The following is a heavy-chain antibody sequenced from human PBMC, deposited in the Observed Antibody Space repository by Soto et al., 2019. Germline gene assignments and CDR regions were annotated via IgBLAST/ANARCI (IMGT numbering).Heavy chain of an antibody. V-gene: IGHV1-2*02. J-gene: IGHJ3*02. D-gene: IGHD3-22*01. Sequence: GASVKVSCKASGYTFTGYYMHWVRPAPVQGLEWMGWINPNSGGTNYAQKFQGRVTMTRDTSISTAYMELSRLRSDDTAVYYCAAVNYYDSSGYYPNAFDIWGQGTMVTVSS. CDR3: AAVNYYDSSGYYPNAFDI. CDR1: GYTFTGYY. CDR2: INPNSGGT.